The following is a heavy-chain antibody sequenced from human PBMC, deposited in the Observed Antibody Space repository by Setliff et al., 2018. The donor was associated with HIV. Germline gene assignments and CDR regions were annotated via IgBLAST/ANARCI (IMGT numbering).Heavy chain of an antibody. CDR3: ARDVWAAAGDTFDY. CDR1: GYTFTSYG. CDR2: ISAYNGNT. Sequence: ASVKVSCKASGYTFTSYGISWVRQAPGQGLEWMGWISAYNGNTDYAQKLQGRVTMTTDTSTSTAYMELRSLRSDDTAVYYCARDVWAAAGDTFDYWGQGTLVTAPQ. D-gene: IGHD6-13*01. J-gene: IGHJ4*02. V-gene: IGHV1-18*01.